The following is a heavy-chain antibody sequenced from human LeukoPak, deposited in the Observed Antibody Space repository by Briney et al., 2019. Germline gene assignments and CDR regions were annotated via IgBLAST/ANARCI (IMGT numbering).Heavy chain of an antibody. Sequence: GASVKVSCKASGGTFSSYAISWVRQAPGQGLEWMGRIIPILGIANYAQKFQGRVTITADKSTSTAYMELSSLRSEDTAVYYCARINNYGSGSYYPFYGMDVWGQGTTVTVSS. CDR3: ARINNYGSGSYYPFYGMDV. D-gene: IGHD3-10*01. CDR2: IIPILGIA. CDR1: GGTFSSYA. J-gene: IGHJ6*02. V-gene: IGHV1-69*04.